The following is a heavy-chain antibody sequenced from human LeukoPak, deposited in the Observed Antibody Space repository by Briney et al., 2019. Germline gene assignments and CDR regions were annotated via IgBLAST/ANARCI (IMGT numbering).Heavy chain of an antibody. J-gene: IGHJ4*02. CDR2: ISYDGSNE. V-gene: IGHV3-30*18. Sequence: GRSLRLSCAASGLPFSSYGMHWVRQAPGKGLEWVALISYDGSNEHYADFVKGRFTISRDNSKNTLYLQVNSLRPEDTAVYYCAKSRFSCIGNNCYSPDYWGQGTLVTVSS. CDR1: GLPFSSYG. CDR3: AKSRFSCIGNNCYSPDY. D-gene: IGHD2-15*01.